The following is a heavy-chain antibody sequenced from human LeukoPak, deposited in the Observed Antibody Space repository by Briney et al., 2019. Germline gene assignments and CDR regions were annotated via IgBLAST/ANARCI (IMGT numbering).Heavy chain of an antibody. CDR3: ASRGPYYDSSGPGWFDP. V-gene: IGHV4-59*01. CDR2: IYYSGST. D-gene: IGHD3-22*01. Sequence: PSETLSLTCTVSSGSISSYYWSWIRQPPGKGLEWIGYIYYSGSTNYNPSLRSRVTISVDTSKNQFSLKLSSVTAADTAVYYCASRGPYYDSSGPGWFDPWGQGTLVTVSS. J-gene: IGHJ5*02. CDR1: SGSISSYY.